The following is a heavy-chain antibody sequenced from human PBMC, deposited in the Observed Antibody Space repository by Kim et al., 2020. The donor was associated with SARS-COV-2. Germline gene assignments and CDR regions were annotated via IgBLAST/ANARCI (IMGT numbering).Heavy chain of an antibody. J-gene: IGHJ6*02. CDR3: AHSSSARDYYYYYGMDV. V-gene: IGHV2-5*02. Sequence: SGPTLVKPTQTLTLTCTFSGFSLSTSGVGVGWIRQPPGKALEWLALIYWDDDKRYSPSLKSRLTITKDTSKNQVVLTMTNMDPVDTATYYCAHSSSARDYYYYYGMDVWGQGTTVTVSS. D-gene: IGHD3-3*01. CDR1: GFSLSTSGVG. CDR2: IYWDDDK.